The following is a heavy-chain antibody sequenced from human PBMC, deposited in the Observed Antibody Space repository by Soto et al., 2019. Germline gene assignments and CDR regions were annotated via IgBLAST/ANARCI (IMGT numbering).Heavy chain of an antibody. CDR1: GYTFTGYY. V-gene: IGHV1-2*04. CDR2: INPNSGGT. Sequence: QVQLVQSGAEVKKPGASVKVSCKASGYTFTGYYMHWVRQAPGQGLEWMGWINPNSGGTNYAQKFQVWVTMTRDTSISTAYMELSRLRSDDTAVYYCASIGVLVRGVTKVDYWGQGTLVTVSS. D-gene: IGHD3-10*01. J-gene: IGHJ4*02. CDR3: ASIGVLVRGVTKVDY.